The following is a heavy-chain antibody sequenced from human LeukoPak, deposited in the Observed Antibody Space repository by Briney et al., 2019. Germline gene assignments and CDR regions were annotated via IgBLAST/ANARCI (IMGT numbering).Heavy chain of an antibody. CDR3: ARESGGSGTLPYDF. D-gene: IGHD3-10*01. J-gene: IGHJ3*01. CDR1: GFTLSSYE. Sequence: GGSLRPSCAASGFTLSSYEMHWVRQPSGKGLEWVSAVGVGHDTFYGGSVKGRFTISRDNARNSVYLQMHSLRAGDTGVYYCARESGGSGTLPYDFWGHGTMVTVSS. CDR2: VGVGHDT. V-gene: IGHV3-13*01.